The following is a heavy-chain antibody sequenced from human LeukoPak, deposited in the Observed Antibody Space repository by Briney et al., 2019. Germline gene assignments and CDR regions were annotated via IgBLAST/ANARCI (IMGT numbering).Heavy chain of an antibody. CDR1: GFTFSNYW. CDR3: ARLSTAAVDSDY. CDR2: IKQDGSDK. V-gene: IGHV3-7*01. J-gene: IGHJ4*02. Sequence: GGSLRLSCAASGFTFSNYWMSWVRQAPGKGLEWVANIKQDGSDKYYVDSVKGRFTISRDNAKNSLYLQMNSLRAEDTAVYYCARLSTAAVDSDYWGQGTLVTVSS. D-gene: IGHD6-13*01.